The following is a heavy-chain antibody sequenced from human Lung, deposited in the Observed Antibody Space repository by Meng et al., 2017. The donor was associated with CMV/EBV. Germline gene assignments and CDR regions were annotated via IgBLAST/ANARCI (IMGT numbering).Heavy chain of an antibody. V-gene: IGHV1-2*02. CDR3: ARFGGAPVGSTPPRY. CDR1: GYTFSAYQ. D-gene: IGHD1-26*01. J-gene: IGHJ4*02. Sequence: ASXXVSXKTSGYTFSAYQMHWIRQAPGHGLEWMGWINPSSGVTRSAPKYQGRVTMTSDRYSPAYLELTSLTSDDTAFYYFARFGGAPVGSTPPRYWGQRPLVTVSS. CDR2: INPSSGVT.